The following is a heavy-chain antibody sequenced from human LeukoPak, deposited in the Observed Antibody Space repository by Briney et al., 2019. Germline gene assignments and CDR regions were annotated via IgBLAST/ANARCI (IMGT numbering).Heavy chain of an antibody. CDR2: IWLDGGNK. V-gene: IGHV3-30*19. CDR1: GFNFSNFN. CDR3: AREEAISGEQGKDGAIRF. D-gene: IGHD2-21*01. Sequence: GGSLRLSCEASGFNFSNFNMHWVRQAPGKGLEWAAAIWLDGGNKFYIDTVKGRFSIYRDNSRNTVYLQMNNLRADDTATYFCAREEAISGEQGKDGAIRFWGQGTMVTVSS. J-gene: IGHJ3*01.